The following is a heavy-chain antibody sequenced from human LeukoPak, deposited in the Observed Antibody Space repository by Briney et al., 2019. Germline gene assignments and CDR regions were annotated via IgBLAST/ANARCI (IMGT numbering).Heavy chain of an antibody. CDR1: GYTFTGCY. CDR2: IIPIYDPV. V-gene: IGHV1-69*05. J-gene: IGHJ4*02. Sequence: SVKVSCKASGYTFTGCYMHWVRQAPGQGLEWMGRIIPIYDPVDYAQRFQGRVTITTDESTNTVYMELSSLRHEDTAVYYCAREPLGCGGDCHFDYWGQGTLVTVSS. CDR3: AREPLGCGGDCHFDY. D-gene: IGHD2-21*02.